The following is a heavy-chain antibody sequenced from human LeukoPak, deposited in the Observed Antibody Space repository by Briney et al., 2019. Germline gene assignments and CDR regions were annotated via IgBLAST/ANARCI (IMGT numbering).Heavy chain of an antibody. D-gene: IGHD1-26*01. CDR1: GFTFSSYG. Sequence: GGSLRLSCEASGFTFSSYGMHWVRQAPGKGLEWVALISFDGSNQYYADSVKGRFTISRDNSKNTLYLQMNSLRAEDTAVYFCAKPPEVGATVGYFDYWGQGTLVTVSS. V-gene: IGHV3-30*18. CDR3: AKPPEVGATVGYFDY. J-gene: IGHJ4*02. CDR2: ISFDGSNQ.